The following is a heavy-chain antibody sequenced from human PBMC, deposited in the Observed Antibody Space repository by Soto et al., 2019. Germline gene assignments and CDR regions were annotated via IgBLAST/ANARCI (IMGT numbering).Heavy chain of an antibody. CDR1: GASVSSDYYY. Sequence: QVQLQESGPGLVEPSQTLSLTCTVSGASVSSDYYYWIWIRQPPGRSLEWIGHIYNSGSTYSNPSLKSRVTVSLDTSKNQFSLNLSSVTAADTAVYYCASGPSGDKVDYWGQGTLVTVSS. CDR3: ASGPSGDKVDY. D-gene: IGHD1-26*01. V-gene: IGHV4-30-4*01. J-gene: IGHJ4*02. CDR2: IYNSGST.